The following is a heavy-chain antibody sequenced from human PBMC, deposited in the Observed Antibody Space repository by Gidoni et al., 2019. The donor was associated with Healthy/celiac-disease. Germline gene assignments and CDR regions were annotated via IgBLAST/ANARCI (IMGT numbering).Heavy chain of an antibody. CDR1: GYSSSRGYY. CDR2: IYHSGST. J-gene: IGHJ4*02. CDR3: ASSYGGNHYFDY. Sequence: QVQLQESGPGLAKPSETLSLTCAVAGYSSSRGYYWGWLRQPPGKGLEWIGSIYHSGSTYYNPSLKSRVTISVDTSKNQFSLKLSSVTAADTAVYYCASSYGGNHYFDYWGQGTLVTVSS. V-gene: IGHV4-38-2*01. D-gene: IGHD4-17*01.